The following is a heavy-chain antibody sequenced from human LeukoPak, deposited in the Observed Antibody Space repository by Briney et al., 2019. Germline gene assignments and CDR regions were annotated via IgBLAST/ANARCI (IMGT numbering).Heavy chain of an antibody. V-gene: IGHV4-59*01. CDR1: GGSISSYY. CDR3: ARVRMATITLDY. Sequence: SETLSLTCTVSGGSISSYYWSWIRQPPGKGLEWIGYIYYSGSTNYNPSLKSRVTISVDTSKNQFSLKLSSVTAADTAVYYCARVRMATITLDYWGQGTLATVSS. D-gene: IGHD5-24*01. J-gene: IGHJ4*02. CDR2: IYYSGST.